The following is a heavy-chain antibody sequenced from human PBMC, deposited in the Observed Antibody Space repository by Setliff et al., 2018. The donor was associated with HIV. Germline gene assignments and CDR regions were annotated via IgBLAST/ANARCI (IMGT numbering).Heavy chain of an antibody. CDR2: IYSSEST. V-gene: IGHV4-30-4*08. D-gene: IGHD2-15*01. CDR3: ARVRYCSGGSCYGGEYWFDP. J-gene: IGHJ5*02. Sequence: SETLSLTCTVSGGSISSGSYYWSWIRQPPGKGLEWIGYIYSSESTYYNPSLKSRVTISVDTSKNHFSLMLHSVTAADTAVYYCARVRYCSGGSCYGGEYWFDPWGQGTLVTVSS. CDR1: GGSISSGSYY.